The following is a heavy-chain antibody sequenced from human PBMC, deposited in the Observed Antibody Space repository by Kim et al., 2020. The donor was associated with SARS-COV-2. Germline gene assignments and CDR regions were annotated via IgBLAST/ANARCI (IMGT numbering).Heavy chain of an antibody. CDR3: ARVAAGLVGPMEDAFDI. CDR1: GYTFTSYG. CDR2: ISAYNGNT. V-gene: IGHV1-18*01. J-gene: IGHJ3*02. D-gene: IGHD1-26*01. Sequence: ASVKVSCKASGYTFTSYGISWVRQAPGQGLEWMGWISAYNGNTNYAQKLQGRVTMTTDTSTSTAYMELRSLRSDDTAVYYCARVAAGLVGPMEDAFDIWGQGTMVTVSS.